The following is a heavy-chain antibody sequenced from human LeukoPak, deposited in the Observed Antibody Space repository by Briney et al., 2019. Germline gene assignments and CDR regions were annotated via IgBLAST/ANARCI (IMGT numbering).Heavy chain of an antibody. V-gene: IGHV3-53*01. CDR2: IYSGGST. J-gene: IGHJ4*02. D-gene: IGHD6-13*01. Sequence: PGGSLRLSCAASGFTVSSNYMSWVRQAPGKGLEWVSVIYSGGSTYYADSVKGRFTISRDNAKNSVFLQMNSLRAEDTAVYYCAREPRCSSCSHEYWGQGILVTVSS. CDR1: GFTVSSNY. CDR3: AREPRCSSCSHEY.